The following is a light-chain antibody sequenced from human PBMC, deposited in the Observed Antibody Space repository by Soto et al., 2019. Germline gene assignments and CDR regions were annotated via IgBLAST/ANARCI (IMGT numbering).Light chain of an antibody. CDR1: SSDVGVYND. Sequence: QSVLTQPASVSGSPGQSITISCTGTSSDVGVYNDVSWYQQHPGQAPKLMIYDASNRPSGVSNRCSGSKSVNTASLTISGLQAEDEADYYCSSYTSSSTWVFGGGTKLTVL. CDR3: SSYTSSSTWV. V-gene: IGLV2-14*01. CDR2: DAS. J-gene: IGLJ3*02.